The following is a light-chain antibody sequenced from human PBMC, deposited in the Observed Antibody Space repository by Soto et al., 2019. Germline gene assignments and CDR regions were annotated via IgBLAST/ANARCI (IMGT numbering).Light chain of an antibody. CDR3: QQYGSSSGT. V-gene: IGKV3-15*01. CDR2: DVS. J-gene: IGKJ1*01. Sequence: EIRMTQSQGTLSVSPGERATLSCRAAQGVTTKFAWYHQKSGQSPRLLIYDVSNRATGVPARFSGAGSETDFTLNISCLRSEDSAGYFCQQYGSSSGTFDQGTKLDIK. CDR1: QGVTTK.